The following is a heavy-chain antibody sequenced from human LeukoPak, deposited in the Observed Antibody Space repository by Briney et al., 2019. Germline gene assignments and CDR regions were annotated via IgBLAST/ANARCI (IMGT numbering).Heavy chain of an antibody. D-gene: IGHD3/OR15-3a*01. V-gene: IGHV3-33*03. CDR2: IWNDGGKK. J-gene: IGHJ1*01. CDR1: GFTFRTKG. Sequence: GWSLRLSCAASGFTFRTKGTYWVRQAPGKGLEWVAMIWNDGGKKNHADSVKGRFTISRDNSKDTLFLQMNSLRPEDTAVYYCAKGEFWTGQAEYFQHWGQGTLVTVSS. CDR3: AKGEFWTGQAEYFQH.